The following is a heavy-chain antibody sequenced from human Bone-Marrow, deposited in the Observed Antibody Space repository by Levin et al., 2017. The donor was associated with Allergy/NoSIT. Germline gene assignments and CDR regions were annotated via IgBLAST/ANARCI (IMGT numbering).Heavy chain of an antibody. J-gene: IGHJ3*01. CDR3: ARADTAMAYDGLDV. Sequence: SGPTLVKPTQTLTLTCSFSGFSLNVSGLGVAWIRQPPGRALEWLALIYWDDDKRYSTSLKARLTFTKDTSKNQVVLKMTRMDPEDTATYYCARADTAMAYDGLDVWGQGTMVTVSS. CDR2: IYWDDDK. D-gene: IGHD5-18*01. CDR1: GFSLNVSGLG. V-gene: IGHV2-5*02.